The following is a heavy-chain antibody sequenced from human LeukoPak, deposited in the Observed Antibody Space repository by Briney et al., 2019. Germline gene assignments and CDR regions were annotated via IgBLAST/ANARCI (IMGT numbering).Heavy chain of an antibody. Sequence: GGSLRLSCAASGFSFSSYWMHWVRQAPGKGAVWVSLISNDESTIIYADSVKGRFTISRDNAKNTLYLQMSSLRAEDTAVYYCARDVGTWGQGTLVTVSS. CDR2: ISNDESTI. V-gene: IGHV3-74*01. CDR1: GFSFSSYW. J-gene: IGHJ5*02. CDR3: ARDVGT. D-gene: IGHD7-27*01.